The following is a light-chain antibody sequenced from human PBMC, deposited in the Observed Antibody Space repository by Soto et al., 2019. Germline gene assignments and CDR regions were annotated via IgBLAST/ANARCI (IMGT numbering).Light chain of an antibody. CDR2: DVT. Sequence: QSVLTQPPSAYGSPGQSVTVSCTGIGGDLRDSNYVSWYQQHPGKAPKLIIYDVTKRPSGVPDRFSGSKSGNTASLTVSGLQAEDEADYFCLTGNNYRVFGTGTKVTVL. CDR1: GGDLRDSNY. CDR3: LTGNNYRV. V-gene: IGLV2-8*01. J-gene: IGLJ1*01.